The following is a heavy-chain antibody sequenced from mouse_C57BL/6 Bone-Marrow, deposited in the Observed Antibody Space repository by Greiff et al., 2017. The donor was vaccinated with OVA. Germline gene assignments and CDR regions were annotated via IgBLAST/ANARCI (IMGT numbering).Heavy chain of an antibody. D-gene: IGHD1-1*01. CDR1: GYAFSSSW. J-gene: IGHJ1*03. CDR2: IYPGDGDT. Sequence: QVQLQQSGPELVKPGASVKISCKASGYAFSSSWMNWVKQRPGKGLEWIGRIYPGDGDTNYNGKFKGKATLTADKSSSTAYMQLSSLTSEDSAVYFCARLRYDGSSYSLYWYFDVWGTGTTVTVSS. V-gene: IGHV1-82*01. CDR3: ARLRYDGSSYSLYWYFDV.